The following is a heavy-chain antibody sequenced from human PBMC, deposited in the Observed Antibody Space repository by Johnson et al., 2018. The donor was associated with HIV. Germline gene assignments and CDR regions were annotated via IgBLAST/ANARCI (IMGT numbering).Heavy chain of an antibody. D-gene: IGHD4-17*01. CDR1: GFTFSNFG. Sequence: VQLVESGGGVAQPGGSLRLSCAASGFTFSNFGMHWVRQAPGKGLEWVAFIRYDGSNKYYADSVKGRFTISRDNSKKSLYLEINNLRVDDTAIYYCARESSPWGGDYVGYGLDIWGQGTMVTVSS. V-gene: IGHV3-30*02. CDR2: IRYDGSNK. CDR3: ARESSPWGGDYVGYGLDI. J-gene: IGHJ3*02.